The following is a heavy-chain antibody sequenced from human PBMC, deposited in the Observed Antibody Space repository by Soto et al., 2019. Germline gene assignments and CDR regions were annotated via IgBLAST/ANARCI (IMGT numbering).Heavy chain of an antibody. CDR3: ARAKYSSSSLAFDI. D-gene: IGHD6-6*01. Sequence: QSQTLSLTCAISGDSVSSNSAAWNWIRQSPSRGLEWLGRTYYRSKWYNDYAVSVNSRITINPDTSKNQFSLQLNSVTPEDTAVYYCARAKYSSSSLAFDIWGQGTMVTVSS. CDR2: TYYRSKWYN. CDR1: GDSVSSNSAA. J-gene: IGHJ3*02. V-gene: IGHV6-1*01.